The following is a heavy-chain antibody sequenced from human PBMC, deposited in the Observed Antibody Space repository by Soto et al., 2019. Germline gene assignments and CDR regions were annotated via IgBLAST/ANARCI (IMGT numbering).Heavy chain of an antibody. CDR2: MNPNSGNT. CDR1: GYTLTSYD. CDR3: ARVSVVVANHDAFDI. V-gene: IGHV1-8*01. Sequence: ASVKVSCKASGYTLTSYDINWVRQAAGQGLEWMGWMNPNSGNTGYAQKFQGRVTMTRNTSISTAYMELSSLRSEDTAVYYCARVSVVVANHDAFDIWGQGTMVTVS. J-gene: IGHJ3*02. D-gene: IGHD2-15*01.